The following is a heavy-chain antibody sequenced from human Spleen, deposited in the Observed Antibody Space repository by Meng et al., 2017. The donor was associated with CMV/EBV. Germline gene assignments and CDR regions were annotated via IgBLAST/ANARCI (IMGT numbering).Heavy chain of an antibody. D-gene: IGHD3-22*01. Sequence: GESLKISCAASGFTFDSYAMSWVRQAPGKGLEWVSVISGSGSSTHYADSVRGRLTISRDNSKNTLYLQMNSLRAEDTAAYYCALDSSYYDSSRPRFDHWGQGTLVTVSS. CDR3: ALDSSYYDSSRPRFDH. CDR2: ISGSGSST. CDR1: GFTFDSYA. J-gene: IGHJ4*02. V-gene: IGHV3-23*01.